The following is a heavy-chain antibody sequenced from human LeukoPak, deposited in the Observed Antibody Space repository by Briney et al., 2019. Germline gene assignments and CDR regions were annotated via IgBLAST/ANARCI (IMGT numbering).Heavy chain of an antibody. CDR1: GYTFTKYS. CDR3: ARGAYYDSRGYSD. V-gene: IGHV1-18*01. CDR2: INAYNGNT. J-gene: IGHJ4*02. Sequence: GASVKVSCRASGYTFTKYSISWVRQAPGQGLEWMGWINAYNGNTNYAQRLQGRVTMTTDASTSTAYMELRSLRSDDTAVYYCARGAYYDSRGYSDWGQGTLVTVSS. D-gene: IGHD3-22*01.